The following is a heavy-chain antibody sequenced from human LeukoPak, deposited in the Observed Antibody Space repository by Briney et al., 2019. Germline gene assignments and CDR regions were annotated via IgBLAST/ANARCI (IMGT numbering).Heavy chain of an antibody. Sequence: SETLSLTCTVSGGSISSGDYYWSWIRQPPGKGLEWIGYIYYSGRTYYNPSLKSRVTISVDTSKNQFSLKLSSVTAADTAVYYCARDYDFWSGFNWFDPWGQGTLVTVSS. CDR1: GGSISSGDYY. J-gene: IGHJ5*02. V-gene: IGHV4-30-4*08. CDR2: IYYSGRT. CDR3: ARDYDFWSGFNWFDP. D-gene: IGHD3-3*01.